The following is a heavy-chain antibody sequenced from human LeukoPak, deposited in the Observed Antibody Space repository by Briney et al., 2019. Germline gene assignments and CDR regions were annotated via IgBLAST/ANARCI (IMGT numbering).Heavy chain of an antibody. V-gene: IGHV3-9*01. D-gene: IGHD3-10*01. CDR2: ISWNSGSI. CDR1: GFTFDDYA. CDR3: AKARGLIIPDY. J-gene: IGHJ4*02. Sequence: GRSLRLSCAASGFTFDDYAMHWVRQAPGKGLEWVSGISWNSGSIGYADSVKGRFTISRDNAKNSLYLQMNSLRAEDTALYYCAKARGLIIPDYWGQGTLVTVSS.